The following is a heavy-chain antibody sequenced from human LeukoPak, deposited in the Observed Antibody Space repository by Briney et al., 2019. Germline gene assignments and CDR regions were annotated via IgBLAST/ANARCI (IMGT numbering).Heavy chain of an antibody. Sequence: SETLSLTCAVYGGSFSSYYWSWIRQPPGKGLEWIGEINHSGSTNYNPSLKSRVTISVDTSKNQFSLKLSSVTAADTAVYYCARGDGDYVCFDYWGQGTLVTVSS. CDR1: GGSFSSYY. D-gene: IGHD4-17*01. V-gene: IGHV4-34*01. CDR2: INHSGST. CDR3: ARGDGDYVCFDY. J-gene: IGHJ4*02.